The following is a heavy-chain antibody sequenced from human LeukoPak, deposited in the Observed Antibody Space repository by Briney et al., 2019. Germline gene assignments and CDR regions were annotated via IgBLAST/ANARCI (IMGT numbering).Heavy chain of an antibody. CDR3: ASPWGAVAGIDY. J-gene: IGHJ4*02. D-gene: IGHD6-19*01. CDR2: IYYSGST. V-gene: IGHV4-39*01. Sequence: SETLSLTCTVSGGSISSYYWSWIRQPPGKGLEWIGSIYYSGSTYYNPSLKSRVTISVDTSKNQFSLKLSSVTAADTAVYYCASPWGAVAGIDYWGQGTLVTVSS. CDR1: GGSISSYY.